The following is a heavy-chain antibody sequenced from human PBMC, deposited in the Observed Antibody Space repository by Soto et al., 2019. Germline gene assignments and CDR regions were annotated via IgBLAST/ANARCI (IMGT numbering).Heavy chain of an antibody. J-gene: IGHJ4*02. V-gene: IGHV1-69*17. CDR2: IIPIIGVT. CDR3: ARESLGAKGADH. D-gene: IGHD3-16*01. CDR1: GDTFNSYV. Sequence: QVQLVQSGAEVKRPGSSVKVSCESSGDTFNSYVISWVRQAPGQGLEGMGGIIPIIGVTNYAKKFQGRVTISALSSTGTAYMELTNLGFEDTALYYCARESLGAKGADHWGQGTLVTVSS.